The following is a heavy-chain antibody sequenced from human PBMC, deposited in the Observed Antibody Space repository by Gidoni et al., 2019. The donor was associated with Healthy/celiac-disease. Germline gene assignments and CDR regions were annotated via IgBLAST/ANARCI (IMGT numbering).Heavy chain of an antibody. CDR2: ISSSSSTI. Sequence: EVQLVESGGGLVQPGGSLRLSCAASGFTFSSYSMNWVRQAPGKGLEWVSYISSSSSTIYYADSVKGRFTISRDNAKNSLYLQMNSLRAEDTAVYYCARIEQEGYYDYVWGSYRFPWGQGTLVTVSS. D-gene: IGHD3-16*02. CDR3: ARIEQEGYYDYVWGSYRFP. J-gene: IGHJ5*02. CDR1: GFTFSSYS. V-gene: IGHV3-48*04.